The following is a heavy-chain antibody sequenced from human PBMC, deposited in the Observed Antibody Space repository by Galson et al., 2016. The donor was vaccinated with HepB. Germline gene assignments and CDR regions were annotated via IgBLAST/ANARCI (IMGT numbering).Heavy chain of an antibody. Sequence: SLRLPCAASGFTFSSNAMSWVRQAPGKGLEWVGHIKNRAEGGTTDYAAPGKGRFYISRDDSEDTLYLQLNSLKTEDTAMYYCTTDLPAIGGQGFDFWGQGILVTVSS. CDR3: TTDLPAIGGQGFDF. CDR1: GFTFSSNA. V-gene: IGHV3-15*01. J-gene: IGHJ4*02. D-gene: IGHD2-15*01. CDR2: IKNRAEGGTT.